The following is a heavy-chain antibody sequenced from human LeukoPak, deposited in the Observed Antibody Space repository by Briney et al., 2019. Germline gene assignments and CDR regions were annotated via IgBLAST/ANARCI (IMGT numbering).Heavy chain of an antibody. CDR1: GGSISSSSYY. V-gene: IGHV4-39*07. J-gene: IGHJ5*02. D-gene: IGHD4-11*01. CDR2: IYYSGST. Sequence: PSETLSLTCTVSGGSISSSSYYWGWLRQPPGKGLEWIGSIYYSGSTYYNPSLKSRVTISVDTSKNQFSLKLSSVTAADTAVYYCARDESNSNYNNWFDPWGQGTLVTVSS. CDR3: ARDESNSNYNNWFDP.